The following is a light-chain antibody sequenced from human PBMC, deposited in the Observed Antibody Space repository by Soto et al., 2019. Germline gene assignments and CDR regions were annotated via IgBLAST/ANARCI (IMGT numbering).Light chain of an antibody. CDR3: AAWDDSLSGYV. Sequence: QSVLTQPPPASGTPGQRGTISFSGSSSNIGSNYVYWYQQLPGTAPKLLIYRNNQRPSGVPDRFSGSKSGTSASLAISGLRSEDEADYYCAAWDDSLSGYVFGTGTKVTVL. J-gene: IGLJ1*01. CDR2: RNN. CDR1: SSNIGSNY. V-gene: IGLV1-47*01.